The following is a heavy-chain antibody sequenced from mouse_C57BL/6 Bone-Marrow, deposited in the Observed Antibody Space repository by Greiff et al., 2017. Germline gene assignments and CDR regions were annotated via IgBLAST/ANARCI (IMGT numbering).Heavy chain of an antibody. J-gene: IGHJ2*01. CDR2: IDPSDSYT. D-gene: IGHD2-10*02. CDR3: AREGMANYFDY. Sequence: QVQLQQPGAELVKPGASVKLSCKASGYTFTSYWMQWVKQRPGQGLAWIGEIDPSDSYTNYNQKFKGKATLTVDTSSSTAYMQLSSLTSEDSAVYYCAREGMANYFDYWGQGTTLTVSS. CDR1: GYTFTSYW. V-gene: IGHV1-50*01.